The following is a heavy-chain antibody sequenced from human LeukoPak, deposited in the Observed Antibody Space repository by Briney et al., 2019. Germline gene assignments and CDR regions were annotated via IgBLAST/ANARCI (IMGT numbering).Heavy chain of an antibody. D-gene: IGHD2-15*01. V-gene: IGHV3-23*01. CDR1: GFIFNNYA. CDR3: AKYCSGGNCYSGLY. J-gene: IGHJ4*02. CDR2: ITSGANT. Sequence: PGGSLRLSCAASGFIFNNYAMSWVRQAPGKGLQWVSTITSGANTYYADSVKGRFTISRDNSKNTLCLQMNSLRAEDTAVYYCAKYCSGGNCYSGLYWGQGTLVTVSS.